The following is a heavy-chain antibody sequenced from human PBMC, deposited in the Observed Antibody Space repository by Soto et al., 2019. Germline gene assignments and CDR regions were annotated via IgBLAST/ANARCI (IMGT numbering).Heavy chain of an antibody. V-gene: IGHV4-30-2*01. Sequence: SETLSLTCAVSGGSISSGGYSWSWIRQPPGKGLEWIGYIYHSGSTYYNPSLKSRVTISVDRSKNQFSLKLSSLTAADTAVYYCARVPDRWGQGTLVTVSS. J-gene: IGHJ5*02. D-gene: IGHD2-2*01. CDR3: ARVPDR. CDR1: GGSISSGGYS. CDR2: IYHSGST.